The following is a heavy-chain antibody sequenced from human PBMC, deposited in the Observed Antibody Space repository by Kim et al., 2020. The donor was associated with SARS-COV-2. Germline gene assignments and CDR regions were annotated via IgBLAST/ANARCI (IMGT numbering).Heavy chain of an antibody. CDR2: ISAYNGNT. CDR3: AREPVAGHYYYGMDV. J-gene: IGHJ6*02. CDR1: GYTFTSYG. V-gene: IGHV1-18*01. Sequence: ASVKVSCKASGYTFTSYGISWVRQAPGQGLEWMGWISAYNGNTNYAQKLQGRVTMTTDTSTSTAYMELRSLRSDDTAVYYCAREPVAGHYYYGMDVWGQGTTDTVSS. D-gene: IGHD6-19*01.